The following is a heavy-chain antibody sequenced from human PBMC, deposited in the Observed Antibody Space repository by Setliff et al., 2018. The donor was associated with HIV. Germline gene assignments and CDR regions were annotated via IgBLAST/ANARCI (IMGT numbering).Heavy chain of an antibody. J-gene: IGHJ4*02. CDR1: GDSVLSSRAA. CDR3: ARDCDPSRYYYLSLFDF. Sequence: SQTLSLTCAISGDSVLSSRAAWNWIRQSPSGGLEWLGRIYYRSKWYSEYAVSVKSRLTIKPDTLENRFSLQLSSVTPEDTAGYFCARDCDPSRYYYLSLFDFWGQGTLVTVSS. CDR2: IYYRSKWYS. V-gene: IGHV6-1*01. D-gene: IGHD3-22*01.